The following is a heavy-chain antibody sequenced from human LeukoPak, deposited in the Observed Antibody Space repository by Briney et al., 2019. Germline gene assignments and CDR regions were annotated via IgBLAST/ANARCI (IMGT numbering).Heavy chain of an antibody. D-gene: IGHD2-2*01. V-gene: IGHV4-59*01. Sequence: ETLSLTCTVSGASISSYYWSWIRQPPGKGLEWMGYIYYSGSTNYNPSLKSRVTISVDTSKNQFSLKLSSVTAADTAVYYCARGAGYCSSTSCSHLDYWGQGTLVTVSS. CDR2: IYYSGST. J-gene: IGHJ4*02. CDR1: GASISSYY. CDR3: ARGAGYCSSTSCSHLDY.